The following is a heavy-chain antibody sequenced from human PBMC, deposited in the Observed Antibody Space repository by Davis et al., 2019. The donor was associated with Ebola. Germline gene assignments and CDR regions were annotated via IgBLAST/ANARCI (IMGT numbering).Heavy chain of an antibody. CDR1: GGSISGYY. D-gene: IGHD3-16*01. CDR3: ARRKSWGGSGGNWFDP. CDR2: VYDSGYT. J-gene: IGHJ5*02. Sequence: MPSETLSLTCTVSGGSISGYYWSWVRQPPGKGLEWIGYVYDSGYTNYNPSLEGRVTMSVDTSKNLFSLKLRSVTAADTAVYYCARRKSWGGSGGNWFDPWGQGTLVTVSS. V-gene: IGHV4-59*01.